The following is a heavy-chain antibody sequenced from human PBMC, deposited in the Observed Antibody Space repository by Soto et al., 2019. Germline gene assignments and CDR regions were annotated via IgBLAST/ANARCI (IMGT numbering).Heavy chain of an antibody. D-gene: IGHD2-2*02. CDR1: GGSISSYY. J-gene: IGHJ6*02. CDR3: ARSGPYCSSTSCYMGYYYYGMDV. CDR2: IYTSGST. Sequence: TLSLTCTVSGGSISSYYWSWIPQPAGKGLEWIGRIYTSGSTNYNPSLKSRVTMSVDTSKNQFSLKLSSVTAADTAVYYCARSGPYCSSTSCYMGYYYYGMDVWGQGTTVTVSS. V-gene: IGHV4-4*07.